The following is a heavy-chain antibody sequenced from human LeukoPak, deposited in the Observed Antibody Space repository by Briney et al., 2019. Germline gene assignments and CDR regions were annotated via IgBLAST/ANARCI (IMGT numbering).Heavy chain of an antibody. Sequence: PGRSLRLSCAASGFTFDDYAMHWVRQAPGKGLEWVSGISWNSGSIGYADSVKGRFTTSRDSSKNTLYLQMNSLRAEDTAMYYCARDCYTTGCYWGQGTLVTVSS. V-gene: IGHV3-9*01. CDR2: ISWNSGSI. CDR3: ARDCYTTGCY. D-gene: IGHD3-16*02. J-gene: IGHJ4*02. CDR1: GFTFDDYA.